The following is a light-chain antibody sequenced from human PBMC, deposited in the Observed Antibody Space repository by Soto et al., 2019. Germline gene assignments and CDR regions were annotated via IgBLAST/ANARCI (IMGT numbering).Light chain of an antibody. Sequence: EVVLTQSPGTLSLSPGERATLSCRASQSVGSTYLAWYQHKPGQAPRLLIYGASSRATGIPDRFTGSGSGTDFTLIVSRLEPEDFAVYFCQQYGDSPWTFGQGTTVEIK. CDR1: QSVGSTY. CDR3: QQYGDSPWT. V-gene: IGKV3-20*01. J-gene: IGKJ1*01. CDR2: GAS.